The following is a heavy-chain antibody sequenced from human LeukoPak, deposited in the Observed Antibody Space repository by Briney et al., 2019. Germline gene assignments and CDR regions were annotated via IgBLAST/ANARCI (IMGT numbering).Heavy chain of an antibody. CDR3: ARGTHPEQLVAYEYIQH. D-gene: IGHD6-6*01. V-gene: IGHV4-61*02. J-gene: IGHJ1*01. Sequence: SETLSLTCTVSGGSISSGSYYWSWIRQPAGKGLEWIGRIYTSGSTNCNPSLKSRVTISVDTSKNQFSLKLSSVTAADTAVYYCARGTHPEQLVAYEYIQHWGQGTLVTVSS. CDR1: GGSISSGSYY. CDR2: IYTSGST.